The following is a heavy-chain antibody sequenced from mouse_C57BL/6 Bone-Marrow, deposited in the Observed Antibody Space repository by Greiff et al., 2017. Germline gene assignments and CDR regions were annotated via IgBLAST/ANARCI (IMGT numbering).Heavy chain of an antibody. CDR2: IDPENGDT. V-gene: IGHV14-4*01. CDR3: LYSNFFAY. CDR1: GFNIKDDY. D-gene: IGHD2-5*01. J-gene: IGHJ3*01. Sequence: DVKLQESGAELVRPGASVKLSCTASGFNIKDDYMHWVKQRPEQGLEWIGWIDPENGDTEYASKFQGKATITADTSSNTAYLQLSSLTSEDTAVYYCLYSNFFAYWGQGTLNTVSA.